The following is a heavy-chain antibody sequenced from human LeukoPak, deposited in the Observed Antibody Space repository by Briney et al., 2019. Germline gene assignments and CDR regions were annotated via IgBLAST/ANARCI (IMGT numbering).Heavy chain of an antibody. V-gene: IGHV1-8*03. J-gene: IGHJ4*02. D-gene: IGHD6-13*01. CDR2: MNPNSGNT. CDR1: GYTFTSYD. CDR3: ARGRGSSWPGNY. Sequence: ASVKVSCKASGYTFTSYDINWVRQATGQGLEWMGWMNPNSGNTGYAQKFQGRVTITRNTSISTVYMELSSLRSEDTAVYYCARGRGSSWPGNYWGQGTLVTVSS.